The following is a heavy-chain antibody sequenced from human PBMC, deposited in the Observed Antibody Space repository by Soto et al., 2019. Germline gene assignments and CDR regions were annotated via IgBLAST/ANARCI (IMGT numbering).Heavy chain of an antibody. J-gene: IGHJ5*02. D-gene: IGHD3-22*01. CDR2: INHSGST. CDR3: ARARRGWLSNGNNWFDP. CDR1: GGSFSGYY. Sequence: SETLSLTCAVYGGSFSGYYWSWIRQPPGKGLEWIGEINHSGSTNYNPSLKSRVTISVDTSKNQFSLKLSSVTAADTAVYYCARARRGWLSNGNNWFDPWGQGTLVTVSS. V-gene: IGHV4-34*01.